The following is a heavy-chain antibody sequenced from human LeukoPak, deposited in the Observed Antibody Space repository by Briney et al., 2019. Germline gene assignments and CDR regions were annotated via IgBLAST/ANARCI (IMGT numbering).Heavy chain of an antibody. CDR2: INHSGST. CDR3: ARGRGVTMIVVVTPRAFDI. Sequence: SETLSLTCAVYGGSFSGYYWSWIRQPPGKGLEWIGEINHSGSTNYNLSLKSRVTISVDTSKNQFSLKLSSVTAADTAVYYCARGRGVTMIVVVTPRAFDIWGHGTMVTVSS. D-gene: IGHD3-22*01. V-gene: IGHV4-34*01. CDR1: GGSFSGYY. J-gene: IGHJ3*02.